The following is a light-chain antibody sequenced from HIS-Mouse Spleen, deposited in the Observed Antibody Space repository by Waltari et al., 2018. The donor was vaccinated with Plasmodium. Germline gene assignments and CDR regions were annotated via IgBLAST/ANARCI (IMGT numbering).Light chain of an antibody. CDR3: AAWDDSLNGPV. V-gene: IGLV1-44*01. Sequence: QSVLTQPPSASGTPGQRVTISCSGSSSNIGSNTVNCYQQLPGTAPKLLIYRNNQRPSGVPDRFAGPKSGTSACLAISGFQSEDEADYYCAAWDDSLNGPVFGGGTKLTVL. CDR1: SSNIGSNT. J-gene: IGLJ2*01. CDR2: RNN.